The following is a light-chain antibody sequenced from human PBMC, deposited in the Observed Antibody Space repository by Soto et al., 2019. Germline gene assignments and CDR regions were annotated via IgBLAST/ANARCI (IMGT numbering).Light chain of an antibody. CDR3: QQYNTYPLT. Sequence: DIQMTQSPSTLSASIGDRVTITCRASQSISSWLAWYQQKPGKVPKLLIYDASSLQSGVPSRFSGSGSGTGFTLTISSLQPDDIATYFCQQYNTYPLTFGGGTKVEI. CDR2: DAS. V-gene: IGKV1-5*01. CDR1: QSISSW. J-gene: IGKJ4*01.